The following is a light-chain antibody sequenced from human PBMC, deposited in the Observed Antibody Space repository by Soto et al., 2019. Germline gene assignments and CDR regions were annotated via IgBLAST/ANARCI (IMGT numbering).Light chain of an antibody. Sequence: DIPLTQSPSSVSASVGDTITITCRASRDVNGWLAWYQQKPGRAPNLLIYATSRLHSGVPSRFSGRGSGTYFSLTIASLQPEDFATYYCQQANSPVVTFGGGTRVDIK. V-gene: IGKV1-12*01. CDR3: QQANSPVVT. CDR1: RDVNGW. CDR2: ATS. J-gene: IGKJ4*01.